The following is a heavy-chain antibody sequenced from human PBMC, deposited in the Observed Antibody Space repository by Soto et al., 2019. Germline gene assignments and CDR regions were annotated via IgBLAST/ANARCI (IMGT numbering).Heavy chain of an antibody. Sequence: QVQLQESGPGLVKPSQTLSLTCTVSGGSISNGGSYWCWIRHLPGRGLEWIGYIYYNGYTYFNPSLRSRIAMSLDTSQNQFSLRLSSVTAADTAVYYCARGQTVTKAWNWFDPWGQGTLVTVSS. CDR1: GGSISNGGSY. D-gene: IGHD4-17*01. CDR3: ARGQTVTKAWNWFDP. J-gene: IGHJ5*02. CDR2: IYYNGYT. V-gene: IGHV4-31*03.